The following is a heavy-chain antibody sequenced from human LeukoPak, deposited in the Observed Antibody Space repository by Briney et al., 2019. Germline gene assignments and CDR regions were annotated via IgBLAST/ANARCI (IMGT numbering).Heavy chain of an antibody. CDR1: GFTSSSDA. Sequence: PGGSLRLSCATSGFTSSSDAMSWVRQAPGKGLEWVSGISGSGGSTYYAVSVKGRFTISRDNSKNTLYLQMNSLRAEDTAIYYCAREGQYSGSYFGDYYAMDVWGQGTTVTVSS. J-gene: IGHJ6*02. V-gene: IGHV3-23*01. CDR3: AREGQYSGSYFGDYYAMDV. D-gene: IGHD1-26*01. CDR2: ISGSGGST.